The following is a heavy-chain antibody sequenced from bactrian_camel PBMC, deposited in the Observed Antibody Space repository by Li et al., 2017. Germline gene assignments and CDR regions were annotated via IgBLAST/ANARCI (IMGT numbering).Heavy chain of an antibody. V-gene: IGHV3S55*01. CDR1: GFTYSSYC. D-gene: IGHD6*01. CDR3: ATVAGGSCLRPEKNAYAY. J-gene: IGHJ4*01. Sequence: HVQLVESGGGSVQAGESLTLSCAASGFTYSSYCMGWFRQAPGKEREGVAHISPGWITRYVASVEGRFTTSRNNAKNTLNLRMTSLKPEDTAMYYCATVAGGSCLRPEKNAYAYWGQGTQVTVS. CDR2: ISPGWIT.